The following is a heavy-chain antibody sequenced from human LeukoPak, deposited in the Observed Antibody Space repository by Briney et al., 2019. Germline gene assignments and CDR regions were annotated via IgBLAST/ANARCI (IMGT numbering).Heavy chain of an antibody. CDR2: IYSGGST. CDR3: ARDLGLWFGEYSGV. D-gene: IGHD3-10*01. J-gene: IGHJ4*02. Sequence: GGSLRLSCAASGFTVSSNYMSWVRQAPGKGLEWVSVIYSGGSTYYADSVKGRFTISRDNSKNTLYLQMNSLRAEDTAVYYCARDLGLWFGEYSGVWDQGTLVTVSS. V-gene: IGHV3-66*01. CDR1: GFTVSSNY.